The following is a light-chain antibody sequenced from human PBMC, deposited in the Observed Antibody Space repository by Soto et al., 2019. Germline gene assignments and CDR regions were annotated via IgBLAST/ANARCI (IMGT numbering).Light chain of an antibody. Sequence: EVMMTQSPGTLSLSPGERATLSCRASQSVSSNYLAWYQQKSGQAPRLLIYGASNRATGIPDRFSGSGSGTDFTLTIRRLEPEDFAGYYGQQYDTSPRTFGQGTKVEFK. CDR1: QSVSSNY. CDR2: GAS. V-gene: IGKV3-20*01. J-gene: IGKJ1*01. CDR3: QQYDTSPRT.